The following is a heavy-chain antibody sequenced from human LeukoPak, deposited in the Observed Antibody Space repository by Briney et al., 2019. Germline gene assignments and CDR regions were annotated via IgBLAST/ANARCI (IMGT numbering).Heavy chain of an antibody. CDR1: GYTFTSYY. CDR2: INPSGGST. CDR3: AREDYGDYNWFDP. V-gene: IGHV1-46*01. J-gene: IGHJ5*02. Sequence: ASVKVSCKASGYTFTSYYMHWVRQAPGQGLEWMGIINPSGGSTSYAQKFQGRVTMARDMSTSTVYMELSSLRSEDTAVYYCAREDYGDYNWFDPWGQGTLVTVSS. D-gene: IGHD4-17*01.